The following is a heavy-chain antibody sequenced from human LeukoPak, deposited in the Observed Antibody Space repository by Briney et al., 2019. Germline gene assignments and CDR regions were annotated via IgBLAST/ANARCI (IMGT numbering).Heavy chain of an antibody. Sequence: GGSLRLSGAASGFTFSSYGMHWVRQAPGKGLEWVAVIWYDGSNKYYADSVKGRFTISRDNSKNTLYLQMNSLRAEDTAVYYCARDGTYDDSSGYPGPSFDYWGQGTLVTVSS. CDR2: IWYDGSNK. CDR3: ARDGTYDDSSGYPGPSFDY. J-gene: IGHJ4*02. CDR1: GFTFSSYG. V-gene: IGHV3-33*01. D-gene: IGHD3-22*01.